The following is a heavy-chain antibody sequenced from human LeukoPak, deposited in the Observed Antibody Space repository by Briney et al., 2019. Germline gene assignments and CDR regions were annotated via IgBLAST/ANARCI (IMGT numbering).Heavy chain of an antibody. CDR2: IKKDGSAT. J-gene: IGHJ4*02. V-gene: IGHV3-7*01. CDR3: ARYDGSIRPFEY. Sequence: PGGSLRLSCAASGFTFSSYWMSWVRQAPGKGLEWVANIKKDGSATQYVDSVKGRFTISRDNARELLYLQMNSLRAEDTALYYCARYDGSIRPFEYWGQGALVTVSS. D-gene: IGHD6-13*01. CDR1: GFTFSSYW.